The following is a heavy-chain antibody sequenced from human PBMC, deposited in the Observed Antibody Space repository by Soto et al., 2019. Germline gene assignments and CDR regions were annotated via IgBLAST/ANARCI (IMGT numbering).Heavy chain of an antibody. V-gene: IGHV3-23*01. D-gene: IGHD3-22*01. Sequence: EVQILESGGGLVQPGGSLRLYCAASGFTFSSYAMYWVRQAPGKGLAWVSGISDSGTGTYYADSVKGRFTISRDNSKNTVYLQMKSLIAEDTAVYYCAKDHTVVIREAFDIWGQGTMVNVSS. CDR3: AKDHTVVIREAFDI. CDR2: ISDSGTGT. CDR1: GFTFSSYA. J-gene: IGHJ3*02.